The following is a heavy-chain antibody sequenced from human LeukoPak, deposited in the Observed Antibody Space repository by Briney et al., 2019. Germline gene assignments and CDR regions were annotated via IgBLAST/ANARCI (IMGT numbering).Heavy chain of an antibody. V-gene: IGHV3-7*01. CDR3: ARGQYDRSPFLQH. Sequence: GGSLRLSCAASGFTFSDFWMSWVRQAPGKGLEWVADINQDESEKYYVDSLRGRFTISRDNAENSLFLQMNSLRVEDTAFYYCARGQYDRSPFLQHWGQGTLVTVSS. CDR1: GFTFSDFW. CDR2: INQDESEK. D-gene: IGHD3-22*01. J-gene: IGHJ1*01.